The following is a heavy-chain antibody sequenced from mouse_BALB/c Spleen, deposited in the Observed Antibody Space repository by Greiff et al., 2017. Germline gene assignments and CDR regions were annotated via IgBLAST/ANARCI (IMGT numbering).Heavy chain of an antibody. V-gene: IGHV3-6*02. D-gene: IGHD1-2*01. Sequence: ESGPGLVKPSQSLSLTCSVTGYSITSGYYWNWIRQFPGNKLEWMGYISYDGSNNYNPSLKNRISITRDTSKNQFFLKLNSVTTEDTATYYCARDGDDGAWFAYWGQGTLVTVSA. CDR3: ARDGDDGAWFAY. J-gene: IGHJ3*01. CDR1: GYSITSGYY. CDR2: ISYDGSN.